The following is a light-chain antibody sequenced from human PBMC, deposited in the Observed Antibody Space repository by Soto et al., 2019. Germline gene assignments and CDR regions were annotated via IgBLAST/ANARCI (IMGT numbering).Light chain of an antibody. V-gene: IGKV3D-15*01. CDR3: QQYNNWPPLT. CDR2: GAS. CDR1: QSVGIY. J-gene: IGKJ4*01. Sequence: EVVMTQSPATLSVSPGERATLSCRASQSVGIYLAWYQHKAGQAPRLLIYGASTRATGIPARFIGSASGTEFTLTITSVQSEDSAVYYCQQYNNWPPLTFGGGTKVDIK.